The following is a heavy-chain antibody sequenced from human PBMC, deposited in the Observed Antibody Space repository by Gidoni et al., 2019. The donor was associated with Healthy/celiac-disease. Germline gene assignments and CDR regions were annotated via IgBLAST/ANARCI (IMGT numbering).Heavy chain of an antibody. D-gene: IGHD6-13*01. V-gene: IGHV4-59*08. J-gene: IGHJ4*02. CDR1: GGSISSYY. CDR3: ARQGEQQAKYYFDY. Sequence: QVQLQESGSGLVKPSETLSLTCTVSGGSISSYYWSWNRQPPGKGLEWIRYIYYSGSTHYTPSLKSRVTISVDTSKNQFSLKLSSVTAADTAVYYCARQGEQQAKYYFDYWGQGTLVTVSS. CDR2: IYYSGST.